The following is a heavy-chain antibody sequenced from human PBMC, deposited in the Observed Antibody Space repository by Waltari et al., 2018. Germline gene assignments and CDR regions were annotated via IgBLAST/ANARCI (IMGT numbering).Heavy chain of an antibody. J-gene: IGHJ6*02. V-gene: IGHV4-59*12. D-gene: IGHD3-22*01. CDR1: GGSISSYY. Sequence: QVQLQESGPGLVKPSETLSLTCTVSGGSISSYYWSWIRQPPGKVLEWIGYIYYSGSTNYNPSLKSRVTISVDKSKNQFSLKLSSVTAADTAVYYCARTVVTPSSYYYGMDVWGQGTTVTVSS. CDR2: IYYSGST. CDR3: ARTVVTPSSYYYGMDV.